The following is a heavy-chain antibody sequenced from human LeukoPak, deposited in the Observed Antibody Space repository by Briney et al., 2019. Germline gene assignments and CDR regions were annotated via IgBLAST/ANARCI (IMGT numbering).Heavy chain of an antibody. Sequence: ASVKVSCKASGGTFSSYAISWVRQAPGQGLEWMGGIIPIFGTANYAQKFQGRVTITADESTSTAYMELSSLRSEDTAVYYCARGKGGSSGYYYVESPLAEYFQHWGQGTLVTVSS. CDR1: GGTFSSYA. D-gene: IGHD3-22*01. CDR2: IIPIFGTA. CDR3: ARGKGGSSGYYYVESPLAEYFQH. J-gene: IGHJ1*01. V-gene: IGHV1-69*13.